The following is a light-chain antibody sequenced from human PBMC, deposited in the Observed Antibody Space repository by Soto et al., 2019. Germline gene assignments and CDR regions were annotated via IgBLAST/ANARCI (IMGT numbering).Light chain of an antibody. Sequence: QSVLTQPASVSGSPGQSLTISCTGTNSDVGTHNLVSWYQQHPGKAPKLIIYEGTKRPSGVSNRFSGSKSGNTASLTISGLQAEDEDDYYCCSSALLFGTGTKVTVL. V-gene: IGLV2-23*01. CDR3: CSSALL. CDR2: EGT. J-gene: IGLJ1*01. CDR1: NSDVGTHNL.